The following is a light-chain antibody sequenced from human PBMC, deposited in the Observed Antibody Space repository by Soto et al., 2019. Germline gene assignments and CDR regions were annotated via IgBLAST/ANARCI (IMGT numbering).Light chain of an antibody. CDR2: GAS. V-gene: IGKV3-20*01. CDR3: QQYGSS. J-gene: IGKJ1*01. CDR1: QSVSSSY. Sequence: EIVLTHSPGTLSLSPGERATLSSRASQSVSSSYLAWYQQKPGQAPRLLIYGASSRATGIPDRFSGSGSGTDFTLTISRLEPEDFAVYYCQQYGSSFGQGTKVDIK.